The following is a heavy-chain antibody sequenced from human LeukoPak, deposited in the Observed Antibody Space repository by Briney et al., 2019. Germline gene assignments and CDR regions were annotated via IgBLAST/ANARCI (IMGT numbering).Heavy chain of an antibody. Sequence: PGGSLRLSCAASGSTVSSNYMNWVRQAPGKGLEWVSIIYSGGSTYYADSVKGRFTISRDISKNTLSLQMNSLRAEDTAVYYCAREPKGNFGPFDYWGQGTLVTVSS. V-gene: IGHV3-53*01. CDR1: GSTVSSNY. J-gene: IGHJ4*02. CDR2: IYSGGST. D-gene: IGHD3-10*01. CDR3: AREPKGNFGPFDY.